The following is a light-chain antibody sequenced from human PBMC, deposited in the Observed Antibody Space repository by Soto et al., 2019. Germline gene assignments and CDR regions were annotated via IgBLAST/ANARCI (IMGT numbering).Light chain of an antibody. V-gene: IGLV2-14*03. J-gene: IGLJ2*01. Sequence: QSALTQPASVSGSPGQSITISCTGTSSDVGGYNYVSWYQQHPGKAPKVMIYDVSYRPSGVSNRFSGSKSGNTASLTISGLQVEDEADYYCISYTSSSTLVVFGGGTKVTVL. CDR2: DVS. CDR1: SSDVGGYNY. CDR3: ISYTSSSTLVV.